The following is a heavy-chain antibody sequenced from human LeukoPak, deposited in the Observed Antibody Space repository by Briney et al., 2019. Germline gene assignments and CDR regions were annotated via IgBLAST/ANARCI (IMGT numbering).Heavy chain of an antibody. CDR2: ISAYNGNT. V-gene: IGHV1-18*01. CDR3: ARDEGSGYYYFDY. Sequence: ASVKVFCEASGYTFTNYGISWVRQAPGQGLEWMGWISAYNGNTNYAQKFQGRVTMTTDTSTSTAYMELRSLRSDDTAVYYCARDEGSGYYYFDYWGQGTLVTVSS. CDR1: GYTFTNYG. J-gene: IGHJ4*02. D-gene: IGHD5-12*01.